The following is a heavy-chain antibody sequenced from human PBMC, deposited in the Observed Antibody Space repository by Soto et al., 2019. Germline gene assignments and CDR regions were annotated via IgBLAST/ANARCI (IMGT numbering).Heavy chain of an antibody. J-gene: IGHJ6*02. V-gene: IGHV3-21*01. D-gene: IGHD3-10*01. CDR2: ISSSSSYI. CDR3: AREFTMVRGVIAYGMDD. Sequence: GGSLRLSCAASGFTFSSYSMNWVRQAPGKGLEWVSSISSSSSYIYYADSVKGRFTISRDNAKNSLYLQMNSLRAEDTAVDYGAREFTMVRGVIAYGMDDWGQGTTVTVSS. CDR1: GFTFSSYS.